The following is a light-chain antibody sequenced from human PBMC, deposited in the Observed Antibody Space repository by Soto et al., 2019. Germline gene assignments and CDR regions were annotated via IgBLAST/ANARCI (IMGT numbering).Light chain of an antibody. CDR1: QTVSSY. CDR3: QQYSSSTLT. V-gene: IGKV3-20*01. J-gene: IGKJ4*01. CDR2: DAS. Sequence: EIVFTQSPGTLSVFPGERATLSCRASQTVSSYLLWYQQKPGQAPRLLIYDASNRESGTPARFSGSGSETEFTLTISRLEPEDFAVYYCQQYSSSTLTFGGGTKVDIK.